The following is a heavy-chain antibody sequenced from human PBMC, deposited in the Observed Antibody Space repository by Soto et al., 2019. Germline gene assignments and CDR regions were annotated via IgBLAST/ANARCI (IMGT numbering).Heavy chain of an antibody. J-gene: IGHJ4*02. V-gene: IGHV3-7*01. D-gene: IGHD1-26*01. Sequence: PGGSLRLSCVAPGFTFSSFYMGWVRQAPGKGLEWVANIKQTGSEKYYVDSVEGRFTISRDDAKNSLYLQMNSLRAEDTAVYYCAREWGYFDYWGQGTLVTVSS. CDR3: AREWGYFDY. CDR2: IKQTGSEK. CDR1: GFTFSSFY.